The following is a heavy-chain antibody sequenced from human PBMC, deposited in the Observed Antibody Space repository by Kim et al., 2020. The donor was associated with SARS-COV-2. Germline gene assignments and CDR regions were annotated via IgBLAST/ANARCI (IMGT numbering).Heavy chain of an antibody. V-gene: IGHV1-69*01. J-gene: IGHJ2*01. D-gene: IGHD7-27*01. CDR3: ARSTPNWGGWYFDL. Sequence: APKFQGRVTITADESTSTAYMELSSLRSEDTAVYYCARSTPNWGGWYFDLWGRGTLVTVSS.